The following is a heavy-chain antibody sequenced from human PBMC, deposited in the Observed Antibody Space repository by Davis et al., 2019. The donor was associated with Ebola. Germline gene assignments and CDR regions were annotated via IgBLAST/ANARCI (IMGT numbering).Heavy chain of an antibody. J-gene: IGHJ4*02. V-gene: IGHV3-23*01. CDR3: AKGFSSGWPLCDY. D-gene: IGHD6-19*01. Sequence: GESLKISCAASEFTFSNYAMSWVRQAPGKGLEWVSGINNSGDKTYDVDSVKGRFTISRGNSKNTVYLQMNSLRVDDTAVYFCAKGFSSGWPLCDYWGQGTLVTVSS. CDR2: INNSGDKT. CDR1: EFTFSNYA.